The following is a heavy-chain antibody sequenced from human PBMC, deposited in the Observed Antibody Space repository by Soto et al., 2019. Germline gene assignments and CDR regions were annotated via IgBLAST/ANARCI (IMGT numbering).Heavy chain of an antibody. J-gene: IGHJ4*02. D-gene: IGHD1-26*01. CDR1: GFIFSDHY. V-gene: IGHV3-72*01. Sequence: VQLVESGGGLVQPGGSLRLSCAASGFIFSDHYMDWVHQAPGKGLEWVGRIKNKANSYTTEYAASVKGRFTISRDDSKNSLYLQMNSLKTEDTAVYYCTRISLVGATGGRYFDYWGQGTLLTASS. CDR3: TRISLVGATGGRYFDY. CDR2: IKNKANSYTT.